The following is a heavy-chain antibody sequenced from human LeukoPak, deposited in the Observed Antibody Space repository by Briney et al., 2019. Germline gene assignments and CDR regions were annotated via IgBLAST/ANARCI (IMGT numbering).Heavy chain of an antibody. CDR2: ISSSGSTI. D-gene: IGHD3-10*01. CDR3: ARVWVYLDY. CDR1: GFTFSSYE. V-gene: IGHV3-48*03. J-gene: IGHJ4*02. Sequence: GGSLRLSCAASGFTFSSYEMNWVRQAPGKGLEWVSYISSSGSTIYHADSVKGRFTISRDNAKNSLYLQMNSLRAEDTAVYYCARVWVYLDYWGQGTLVTVSS.